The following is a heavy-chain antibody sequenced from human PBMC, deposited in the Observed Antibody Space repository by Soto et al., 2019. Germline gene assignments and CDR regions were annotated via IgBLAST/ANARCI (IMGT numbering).Heavy chain of an antibody. D-gene: IGHD6-6*01. Sequence: ASVKVSCKASGGTFSSYTISWVRQAPGQGLEWMGRIIPILGIANYAQKFQGRVTITADKSTSTAYMELSSLRSEDTAVYYCASPKGSSPLSGVEFDYWGQGTLVTVSS. CDR3: ASPKGSSPLSGVEFDY. V-gene: IGHV1-69*02. CDR2: IIPILGIA. J-gene: IGHJ4*02. CDR1: GGTFSSYT.